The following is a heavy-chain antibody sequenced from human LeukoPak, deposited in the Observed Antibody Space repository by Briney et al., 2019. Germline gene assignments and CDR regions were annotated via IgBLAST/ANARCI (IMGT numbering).Heavy chain of an antibody. CDR1: GDTFTGYY. D-gene: IGHD3-10*01. CDR2: INPNSGGT. V-gene: IGHV1-2*02. J-gene: IGHJ5*02. Sequence: ASVKVSFKASGDTFTGYYMHWVRQAPGQGREWMGWINPNSGGTNYAQKFQGRVTMTRDTSISTAYMELSRLRSDDTAVYYCARELLRVTMVRGVMRGRHNWFDPWGQGTLVTVSS. CDR3: ARELLRVTMVRGVMRGRHNWFDP.